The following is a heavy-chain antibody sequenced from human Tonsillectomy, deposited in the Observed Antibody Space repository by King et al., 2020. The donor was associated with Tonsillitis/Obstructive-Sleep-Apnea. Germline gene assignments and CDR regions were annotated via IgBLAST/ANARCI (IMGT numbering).Heavy chain of an antibody. CDR1: GFTFSDYY. D-gene: IGHD3-16*01. CDR3: ARPTYGLMGAFDI. CDR2: ISSSSSYT. V-gene: IGHV3-11*05. J-gene: IGHJ3*02. Sequence: VQLVESGGGLVKPGGSLRLSCAASGFTFSDYYMSWIRQAPGKGLEWVSYISSSSSYTNYANSLKGRFTISRDNAKNSLYLQMNSLRAEDTAVYYCARPTYGLMGAFDIWGQGTMVTVSS.